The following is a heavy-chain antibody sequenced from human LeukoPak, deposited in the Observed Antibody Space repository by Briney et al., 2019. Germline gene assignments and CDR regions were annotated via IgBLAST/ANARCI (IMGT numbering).Heavy chain of an antibody. D-gene: IGHD3-3*01. J-gene: IGHJ4*02. V-gene: IGHV1-2*02. CDR3: AREMEWEAPMGFDY. Sequence: ASVKVSCKASGYTFTGYYMYWVRQAPGQGLEWMGWINPNSGGTNYAQKFQGRVTMTRDTSTSTVYMELSSLRSEDTAVYYCAREMEWEAPMGFDYWGQGTLVTVSS. CDR2: INPNSGGT. CDR1: GYTFTGYY.